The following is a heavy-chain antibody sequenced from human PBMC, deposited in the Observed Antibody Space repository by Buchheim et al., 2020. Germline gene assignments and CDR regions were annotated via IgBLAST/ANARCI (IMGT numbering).Heavy chain of an antibody. D-gene: IGHD1-1*01. CDR2: MYYSGSI. J-gene: IGHJ4*02. Sequence: QVLLQESGPGLVKSSETLSLTCTVSGASISTYYWSWIRQPPGKGLEWIGYMYYSGSIDYNPSLRSRVTISVDTSKNKFSLQLSSVTAADTALYYCARYSAGYKNYFDYWGQGTL. V-gene: IGHV4-59*01. CDR1: GASISTYY. CDR3: ARYSAGYKNYFDY.